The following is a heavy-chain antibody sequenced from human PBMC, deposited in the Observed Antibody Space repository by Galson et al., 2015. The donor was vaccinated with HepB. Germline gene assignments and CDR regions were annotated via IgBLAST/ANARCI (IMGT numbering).Heavy chain of an antibody. CDR1: GGTFSSYA. J-gene: IGHJ5*02. CDR2: IIPIFGTA. V-gene: IGHV1-69*06. D-gene: IGHD3-22*01. CDR3: ARDRQGYYYDSSGYYNWFDP. Sequence: SVKVSCKASGGTFSSYAISWVRQAPGQGLEWMGGIIPIFGTANYAQKFQGRVTITADKSTSTAYMELSSLRSEDTAVYYCARDRQGYYYDSSGYYNWFDPWGQGTLVTVSS.